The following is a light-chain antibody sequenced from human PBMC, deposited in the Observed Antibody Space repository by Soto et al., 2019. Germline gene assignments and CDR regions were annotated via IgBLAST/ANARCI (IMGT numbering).Light chain of an antibody. CDR1: QSVTSY. Sequence: EIVLTQSPATLSLSPGERATLSCRASQSVTSYLAWYQQKPGQAPRLLISGASTRAADIPDRFSGSGSGTDFTLTISSLQPDDFATYYCQQYNSYRAFGQGTKVDIK. J-gene: IGKJ1*01. CDR3: QQYNSYRA. CDR2: GAS. V-gene: IGKV3-11*01.